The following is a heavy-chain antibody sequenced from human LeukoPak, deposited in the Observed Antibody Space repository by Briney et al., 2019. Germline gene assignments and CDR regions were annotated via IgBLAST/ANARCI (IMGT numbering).Heavy chain of an antibody. CDR3: ARGRYCSSTCCYEFDY. CDR2: INHSGST. J-gene: IGHJ4*02. CDR1: GGSFSGYY. Sequence: SETLSLTCAVYGGSFSGYYWSWIRQPPGKGLEWIGEINHSGSTNYNPSLKSRVTISVDTSKNQFSLKLSSVTAADTAVYYCARGRYCSSTCCYEFDYWGQGTLVTVSS. D-gene: IGHD2-2*01. V-gene: IGHV4-34*01.